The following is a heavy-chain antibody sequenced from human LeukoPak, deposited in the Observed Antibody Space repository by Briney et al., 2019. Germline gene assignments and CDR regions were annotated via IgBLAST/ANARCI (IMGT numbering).Heavy chain of an antibody. J-gene: IGHJ3*02. Sequence: PGGSLTLSCAASGFTFSSYGVSWVRHARGKGREWVANIKQGGREKYYVDSVKGRFTISREHAKNSLYLQMHPLRAEHASFYYCAREPYYYDSSSYYIPGGFDSGGQGTMATVSA. CDR3: AREPYYYDSSSYYIPGGFDS. V-gene: IGHV3-7*01. CDR2: IKQGGREK. D-gene: IGHD3-22*01. CDR1: GFTFSSYG.